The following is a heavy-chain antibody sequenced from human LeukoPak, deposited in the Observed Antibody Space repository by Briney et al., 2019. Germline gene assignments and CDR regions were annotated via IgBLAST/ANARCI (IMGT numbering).Heavy chain of an antibody. Sequence: PSETLSLTCTVSGGSISSGDYYWSWIRQPPGKGLEWIGYIYYSGSTYYNPSLKSRVTISVDTSKNQFSLKLSSVTAADTAVYYCARARTTVVTNYWYFDLWGRGTLVTVSS. D-gene: IGHD4-23*01. CDR2: IYYSGST. CDR1: GGSISSGDYY. V-gene: IGHV4-30-4*08. J-gene: IGHJ2*01. CDR3: ARARTTVVTNYWYFDL.